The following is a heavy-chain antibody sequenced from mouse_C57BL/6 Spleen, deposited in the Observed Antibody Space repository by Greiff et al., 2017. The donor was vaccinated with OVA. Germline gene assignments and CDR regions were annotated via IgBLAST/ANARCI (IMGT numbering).Heavy chain of an antibody. D-gene: IGHD1-1*01. Sequence: VQLKESGAELVRPGASVKLSCTASGFNIKDDYMHWVKQRPEQGLEWIGWIDPENGDTEYASKFQGKATITADTSANTAYLQLSSLTSEDTAVYYCTTDYYGSSFFYFDYWGQGTTLTVSS. J-gene: IGHJ2*01. CDR2: IDPENGDT. V-gene: IGHV14-4*01. CDR1: GFNIKDDY. CDR3: TTDYYGSSFFYFDY.